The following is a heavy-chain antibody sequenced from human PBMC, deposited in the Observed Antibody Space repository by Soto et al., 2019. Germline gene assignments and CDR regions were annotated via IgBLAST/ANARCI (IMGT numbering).Heavy chain of an antibody. CDR2: IFYSGNT. CDR3: ARHHRGTTALNWFDP. V-gene: IGHV4-39*01. CDR1: GGSITTSSYY. J-gene: IGHJ5*02. D-gene: IGHD3-10*01. Sequence: QLQLQESGPGLVKPSETLSLTCTVSGGSITTSSYYWGWIRQPPGKGLEWIGSIFYSGNTYYNSSLKSRVTLAVDTAKNHFSLILSSVTAADTAVYYCARHHRGTTALNWFDPWGQGTLVTVSS.